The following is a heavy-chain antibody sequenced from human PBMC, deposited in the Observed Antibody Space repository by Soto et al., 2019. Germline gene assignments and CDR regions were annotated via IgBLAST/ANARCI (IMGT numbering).Heavy chain of an antibody. V-gene: IGHV3-23*01. Sequence: GGSLRLSCAASGFTFSSYAMNWVRQAPGKGLEWVSVISGSGDSTYYADSVKGRFTISRDNANNSLFLQMNSLRADDTAVYYCVREAREGRYYGMDVWGQGTTVTVSS. CDR1: GFTFSSYA. CDR3: VREAREGRYYGMDV. CDR2: ISGSGDST. J-gene: IGHJ6*02. D-gene: IGHD3-10*01.